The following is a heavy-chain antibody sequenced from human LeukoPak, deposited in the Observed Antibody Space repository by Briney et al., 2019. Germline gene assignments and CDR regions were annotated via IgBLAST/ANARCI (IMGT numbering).Heavy chain of an antibody. CDR3: AKEGAGYFDCLGI. D-gene: IGHD3-9*01. CDR2: INPSGDST. J-gene: IGHJ3*02. V-gene: IGHV1-46*01. Sequence: GASVKVSCKASGYTFTSYYMHWVRQAPGQGLEWMGMINPSGDSTSYAQNFQGRVTMTRDTSTSTVYMELSSLRSEDTAVYYCAKEGAGYFDCLGIWGQGTMVTVSS. CDR1: GYTFTSYY.